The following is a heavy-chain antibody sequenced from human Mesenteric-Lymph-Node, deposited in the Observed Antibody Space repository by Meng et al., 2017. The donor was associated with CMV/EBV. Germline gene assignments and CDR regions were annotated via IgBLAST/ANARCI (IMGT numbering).Heavy chain of an antibody. D-gene: IGHD5-18*01. CDR3: ARDLGYSFGNYNGMDV. CDR1: GFTFSSYA. V-gene: IGHV3-48*04. Sequence: GESLKISCAASGFTFSSYAMHWVRQAPGKGLEWVSYISSGSTTIYYVDSVKGRLTISRDNAKNSLYLQMNSLRAEDTAVYYCARDLGYSFGNYNGMDVWGQGTTVTVSS. J-gene: IGHJ6*02. CDR2: ISSGSTTI.